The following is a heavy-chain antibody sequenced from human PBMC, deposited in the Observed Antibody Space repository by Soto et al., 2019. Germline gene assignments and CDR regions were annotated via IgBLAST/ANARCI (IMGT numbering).Heavy chain of an antibody. CDR2: MNPNGGNT. Sequence: QVELVQSGAEVKKPGASVKVSCKASGDTFTSYDINWVRQATGQGLEWMGWMNPNGGNTGYAQELQGTGPTARSNSIITAYMELSSLRSEDTAVYYCARGDDYGSGRYRVYYYDSMDVWGKGPTVTVSS. V-gene: IGHV1-8*01. J-gene: IGHJ6*03. D-gene: IGHD3-10*01. CDR1: GDTFTSYD. CDR3: ARGDDYGSGRYRVYYYDSMDV.